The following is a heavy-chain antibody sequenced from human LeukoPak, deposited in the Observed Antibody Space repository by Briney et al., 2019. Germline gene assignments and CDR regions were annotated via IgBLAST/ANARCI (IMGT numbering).Heavy chain of an antibody. J-gene: IGHJ6*03. Sequence: GASVKVSCKASGYTFSSYGISWVRQAPGQGLEWMGWISADNGNTNYVQKFQGRVTMTTDTSTSTAYMELRSLRSDDTAVYYCARVGDGGWFIYYYYYMDVWGKGTTVTVSS. V-gene: IGHV1-18*01. CDR3: ARVGDGGWFIYYYYYMDV. CDR1: GYTFSSYG. CDR2: ISADNGNT. D-gene: IGHD6-19*01.